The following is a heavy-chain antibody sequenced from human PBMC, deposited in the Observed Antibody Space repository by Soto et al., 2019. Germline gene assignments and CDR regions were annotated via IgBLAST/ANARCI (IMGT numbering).Heavy chain of an antibody. D-gene: IGHD6-6*01. Sequence: TLSLTCTVSGGSISSYYWSWIRQPPGKGLEWIGYIYYSGSTNYNPSLKSRVTISVDTSKNQFSLKLSSVTAADTAVYYCARGTARSSPFIFDYWGQGTLVTVSS. V-gene: IGHV4-59*01. CDR2: IYYSGST. J-gene: IGHJ4*02. CDR1: GGSISSYY. CDR3: ARGTARSSPFIFDY.